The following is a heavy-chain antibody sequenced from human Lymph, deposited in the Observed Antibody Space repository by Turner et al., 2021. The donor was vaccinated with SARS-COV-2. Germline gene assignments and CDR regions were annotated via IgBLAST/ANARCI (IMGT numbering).Heavy chain of an antibody. V-gene: IGHV3-23*01. J-gene: IGHJ4*02. CDR3: ARHNGGRLDY. CDR1: GFTFSSYA. CDR2: IRGSGGST. D-gene: IGHD3-16*01. Sequence: EVQLLESGGGLVQPGGSLRLSCAASGFTFSSYAMSGVRQGPGKGLEGVSDIRGSGGSTYYADSVKGRFTISRDNSKNTLYLQMNSLRAEDTAVYYCARHNGGRLDYWGQGTRVTVSS.